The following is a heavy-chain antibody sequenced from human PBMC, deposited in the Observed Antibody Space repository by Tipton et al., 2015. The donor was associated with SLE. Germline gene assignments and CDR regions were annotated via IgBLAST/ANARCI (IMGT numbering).Heavy chain of an antibody. CDR3: TTESIAVAGKIDY. CDR1: GFTFGDYA. D-gene: IGHD6-19*01. V-gene: IGHV3-49*04. CDR2: IRSKAYGGTT. J-gene: IGHJ4*02. Sequence: SLRLSCTASGFTFGDYAMSWVRQAPGKGLEWVGFIRSKAYGGTTEYAASVKGRFTISRDDSKSIAYLQMNSLKTEDTAVYYCTTESIAVAGKIDYWGQGTLVTVSS.